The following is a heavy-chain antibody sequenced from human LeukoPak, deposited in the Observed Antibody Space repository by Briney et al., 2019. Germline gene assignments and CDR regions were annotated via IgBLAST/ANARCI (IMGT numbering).Heavy chain of an antibody. V-gene: IGHV3-74*01. D-gene: IGHD3-22*01. J-gene: IGHJ1*01. CDR3: ARAPSEIGGYYPEYFRH. Sequence: GGSLRLSCAASGFTFSSYWMHWVRQAPGKGLVWVSRIKSDGSTNYADSVKDRFTISRDNAKNTVSLQMNSLRAEDTGVYYCARAPSEIGGYYPEYFRHWGQGTLVIVSS. CDR1: GFTFSSYW. CDR2: IKSDGST.